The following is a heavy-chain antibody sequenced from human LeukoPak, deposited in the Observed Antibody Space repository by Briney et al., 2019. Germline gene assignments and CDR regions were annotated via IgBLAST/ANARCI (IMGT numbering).Heavy chain of an antibody. V-gene: IGHV1-8*01. D-gene: IGHD1-26*01. Sequence: ASVKVSCKASGYTFTSYDINWVRQATGQGLEWMGWMNPNSGNTGYAQKFQGRVTITRNTSISTAYMELSSLRPEDTAVYYCARGGSYADAFDIWGQGTMVTVSS. CDR2: MNPNSGNT. CDR3: ARGGSYADAFDI. CDR1: GYTFTSYD. J-gene: IGHJ3*02.